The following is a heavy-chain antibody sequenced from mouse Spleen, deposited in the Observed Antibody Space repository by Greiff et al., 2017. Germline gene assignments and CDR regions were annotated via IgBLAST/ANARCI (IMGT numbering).Heavy chain of an antibody. Sequence: VQLKQSGPSLVKPSQTLSLTCSVTGDSITSGYWNWIRKFPGNKLEYMGYISYSGSTYYNPSLKSRISITRDTSKNQYYLQLNSVTTEDTSTYYCVRGVYYEALYYAMDYWGQGTSVTVSS. V-gene: IGHV3-8*02. CDR3: VRGVYYEALYYAMDY. CDR1: GDSITSGY. CDR2: ISYSGST. J-gene: IGHJ4*01. D-gene: IGHD2-4*01.